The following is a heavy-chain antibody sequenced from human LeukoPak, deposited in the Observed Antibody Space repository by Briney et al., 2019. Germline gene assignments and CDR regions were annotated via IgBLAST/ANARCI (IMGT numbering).Heavy chain of an antibody. CDR2: IKQDGSEK. CDR3: ARDDCSSISCYHNWVDP. D-gene: IGHD2-2*01. V-gene: IGHV3-7*01. J-gene: IGHJ5*02. Sequence: GGSLRLSCAASGFTFSSYCMSWVRQAPGKGLEWVATIKQDGSEKYYVDSVKGRFTISRDNAKNSLYLQMTSLRAEDTAVYYCARDDCSSISCYHNWVDPWGQGTLVTVSS. CDR1: GFTFSSYC.